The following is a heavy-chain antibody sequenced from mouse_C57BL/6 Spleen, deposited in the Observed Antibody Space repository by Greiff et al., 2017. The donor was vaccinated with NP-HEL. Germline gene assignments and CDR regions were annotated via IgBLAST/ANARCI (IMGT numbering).Heavy chain of an antibody. CDR1: GFTFSDYG. D-gene: IGHD2-5*01. CDR3: ARGEYSNYFAY. J-gene: IGHJ3*01. V-gene: IGHV5-17*01. Sequence: EVQLVESGGGLVKPGGSLKLSCAASGFTFSDYGMHWVRQAPEKGLEWVAYISSGSSTIYYADTVKGRFTISRDNAKNTLFLQMTSLRSEDTAMYYCARGEYSNYFAYWGQGTLVTVSA. CDR2: ISSGSSTI.